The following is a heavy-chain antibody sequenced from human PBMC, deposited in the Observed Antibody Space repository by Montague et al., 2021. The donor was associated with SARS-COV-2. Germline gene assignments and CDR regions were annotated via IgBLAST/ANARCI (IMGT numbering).Heavy chain of an antibody. CDR3: ARDDPYCTNGVCYTGNWFDP. D-gene: IGHD2-8*01. V-gene: IGHV6-1*01. Sequence: CAISGDSVSINSAAWNWIRQTPSRGLEWQGRTYYRSKWYNDYAVSVKSRITINPDTPKNQFSLQLNSVTPEDTAVYYCARDDPYCTNGVCYTGNWFDPWGQGTLVTVSS. CDR2: TYYRSKWYN. J-gene: IGHJ5*02. CDR1: GDSVSINSAA.